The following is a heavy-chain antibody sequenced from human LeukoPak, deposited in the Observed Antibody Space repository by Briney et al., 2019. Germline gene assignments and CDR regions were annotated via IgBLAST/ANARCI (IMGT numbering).Heavy chain of an antibody. CDR2: IYHSGNT. D-gene: IGHD3-22*01. V-gene: IGHV4-4*02. CDR3: ARGYDSSGYYAFDI. CDR1: GGSISSSNW. Sequence: SGTLSLTCAVSGGSISSSNWWSWVRQPPGKGLEWIGEIYHSGNTNYNPSLKSRVTMSVDKSKNQFSLKLRSVTAADTAVYYCARGYDSSGYYAFDIWGQGTMVTVSS. J-gene: IGHJ3*02.